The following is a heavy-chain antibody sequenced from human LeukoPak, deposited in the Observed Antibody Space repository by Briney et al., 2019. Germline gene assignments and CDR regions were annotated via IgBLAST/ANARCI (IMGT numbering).Heavy chain of an antibody. CDR1: GFTFSSYW. V-gene: IGHV3-74*01. D-gene: IGHD3-16*01. CDR3: ARRQSASTPPDY. J-gene: IGHJ4*02. Sequence: GGSLRLSCAASGFTFSSYWMHWVRQAPGKGLVWVSRINSDGNTIGYADSVKGRFTISRDNAKNTLYLQMNSLRAEDTAVYYCARRQSASTPPDYWGQGTLVTVSS. CDR2: INSDGNTI.